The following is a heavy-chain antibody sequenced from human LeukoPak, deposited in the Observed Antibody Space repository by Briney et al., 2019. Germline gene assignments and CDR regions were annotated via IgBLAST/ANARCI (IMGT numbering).Heavy chain of an antibody. V-gene: IGHV1-46*01. D-gene: IGHD3-16*01. Sequence: ASVKVSCKASGYTFTSYYMHWVRQAPGQGLEWMGIINPSGGSTNYAQKFQGRVTITADESTSTAYMELSSLRSEDTAVYYCARDGGNEDFDYWGQGTLVTVSS. J-gene: IGHJ4*02. CDR1: GYTFTSYY. CDR2: INPSGGST. CDR3: ARDGGNEDFDY.